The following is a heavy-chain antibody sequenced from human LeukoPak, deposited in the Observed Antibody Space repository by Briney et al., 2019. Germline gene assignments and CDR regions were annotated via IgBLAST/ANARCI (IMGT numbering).Heavy chain of an antibody. V-gene: IGHV4-30-4*08. D-gene: IGHD3-16*02. CDR2: IYYSGST. CDR1: GGSISSSSYY. CDR3: ARHGRSDYVWGSYRFLDY. Sequence: NPSETLSLTCTVSGGSISSSSYYWGWIRQPPGKGLEWIGYIYYSGSTYYNPSLKSRVTISVDTSKNQFSLKLSSVTAADTAVYYCARHGRSDYVWGSYRFLDYWGQGTLVTVSS. J-gene: IGHJ4*02.